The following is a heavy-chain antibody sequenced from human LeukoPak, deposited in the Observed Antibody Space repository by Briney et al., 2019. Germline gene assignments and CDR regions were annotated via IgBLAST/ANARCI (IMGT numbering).Heavy chain of an antibody. CDR2: IYYSGST. CDR1: GGSISRSSHY. J-gene: IGHJ3*02. Sequence: SETLSLTCTVSGGSISRSSHYWGWIRQPPRKGLEWIGSIYYSGSTYYNPSLKSRVTISVDISKAQFSLRLSSVTAADTALYYCARGGAGDAFDIRGQGTVVTVSS. V-gene: IGHV4-39*07. CDR3: ARGGAGDAFDI.